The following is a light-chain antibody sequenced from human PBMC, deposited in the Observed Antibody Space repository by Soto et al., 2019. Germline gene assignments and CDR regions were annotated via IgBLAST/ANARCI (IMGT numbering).Light chain of an antibody. J-gene: IGKJ5*01. V-gene: IGKV3-20*01. Sequence: DIVLTQSPGTLSLSPGERAILSCRASQTVNNNYLAWCQQEPGQAPRLLIYGASRRATGIPDRFSGSASGTDFTLTISRLEPEDFAVYFCQQYSDLPMTFGQGTRLEIK. CDR3: QQYSDLPMT. CDR1: QTVNNNY. CDR2: GAS.